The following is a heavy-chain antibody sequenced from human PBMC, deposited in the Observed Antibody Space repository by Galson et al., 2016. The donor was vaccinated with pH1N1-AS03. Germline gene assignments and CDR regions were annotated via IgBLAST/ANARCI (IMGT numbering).Heavy chain of an antibody. J-gene: IGHJ6*02. D-gene: IGHD1-1*01. CDR3: AKDRNDYRLRYFPGSDV. CDR2: ASSSGGST. V-gene: IGHV3-23*01. CDR1: GFTFTDFA. Sequence: SLRLSCATSGFTFTDFAVSWVRQAPGRGLEWVSAASSSGGSTYYAESVKGRFTISRDYSKNTVDLQMNSLRAEDTAVYYCAKDRNDYRLRYFPGSDVVGPGTTVSVSS.